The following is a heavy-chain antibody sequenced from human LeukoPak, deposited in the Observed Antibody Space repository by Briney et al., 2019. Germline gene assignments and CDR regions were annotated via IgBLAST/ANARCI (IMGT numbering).Heavy chain of an antibody. CDR3: AREDMGVYYYGSGSYDY. CDR1: GYTFTGYY. D-gene: IGHD3-10*01. V-gene: IGHV1-2*02. Sequence: ASVKVSCKASGYTFTGYYMHWVRQAPGQGLEWMGWINPNSGGTNYAQKFQGRVTMTRDTSISTAYMELSRLRSDDTAVYYCAREDMGVYYYGSGSYDYWGQGTLVTVS. J-gene: IGHJ4*02. CDR2: INPNSGGT.